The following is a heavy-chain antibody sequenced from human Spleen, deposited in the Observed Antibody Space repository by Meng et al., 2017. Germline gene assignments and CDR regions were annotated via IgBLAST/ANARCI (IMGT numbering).Heavy chain of an antibody. J-gene: IGHJ4*02. CDR3: ARGPAKIAHDFDY. D-gene: IGHD5-24*01. CDR1: GWFFVDYS. CDR2: IKHSGST. Sequence: PTWSLSLSCLVFGWFFVDYSWRWLRQPPGKGLERIVSIKHSGSTTYNPSLASRATISVDTSQIYLSLKLSSVTAADSAVYYCARGPAKIAHDFDYWGQGTLVTVSS. V-gene: IGHV4-34*01.